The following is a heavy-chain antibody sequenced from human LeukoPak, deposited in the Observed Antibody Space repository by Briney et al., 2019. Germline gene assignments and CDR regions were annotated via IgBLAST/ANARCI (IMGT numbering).Heavy chain of an antibody. D-gene: IGHD2-21*02. CDR3: ARDRTDCEAFDY. Sequence: SETLSLTCSVSGDSISSGGYYWSWIRQHPGKGLEWIGYIYYSGNPYYNPSLKTRVTISVDTSKNQFSLKLSSVTAADTAVYYCARDRTDCEAFDYWGQGTLVTVSS. CDR2: IYYSGNP. CDR1: GDSISSGGYY. J-gene: IGHJ4*02. V-gene: IGHV4-31*03.